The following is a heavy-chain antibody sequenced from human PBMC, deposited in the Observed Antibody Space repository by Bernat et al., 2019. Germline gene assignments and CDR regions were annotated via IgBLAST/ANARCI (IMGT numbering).Heavy chain of an antibody. Sequence: QVQLVESGGGVVQPGRSLRLSCAAPGFTFSSYGMHWVRQAPGKGLEWVAVISYDGSNKYYADSVKGRFTISRDNSKNTLYLQMNSLRAEDTAVYYCAKSWGDYGDYETVDYWGQGTLVTVSS. CDR1: GFTFSSYG. J-gene: IGHJ4*02. CDR2: ISYDGSNK. V-gene: IGHV3-30*18. D-gene: IGHD4-17*01. CDR3: AKSWGDYGDYETVDY.